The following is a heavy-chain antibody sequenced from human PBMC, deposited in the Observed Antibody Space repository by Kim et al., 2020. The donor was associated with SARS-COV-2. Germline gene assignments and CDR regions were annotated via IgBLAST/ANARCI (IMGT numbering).Heavy chain of an antibody. J-gene: IGHJ6*02. Sequence: PYLRSRVTISVDTSKNQFSLKLSSVPAADTAVYYCATDQTGTTDYYYGMDVWGQGTTVTVSS. CDR3: ATDQTGTTDYYYGMDV. V-gene: IGHV4-34*01. D-gene: IGHD1-1*01.